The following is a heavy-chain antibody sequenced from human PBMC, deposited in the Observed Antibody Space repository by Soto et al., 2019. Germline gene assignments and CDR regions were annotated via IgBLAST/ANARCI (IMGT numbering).Heavy chain of an antibody. CDR2: IIPIFGTA. V-gene: IGHV1-69*13. CDR3: ARISTIFGVVIAYYYGMDV. J-gene: IGHJ6*02. D-gene: IGHD3-3*01. Sequence: SVKVSCKASGGTFSSYAISWVRQAPGQGLEWMGGIIPIFGTANYAQKFQGRVTITADESTSTAYMELSSLRSEDTAVYYCARISTIFGVVIAYYYGMDVWGQGTTVTVSS. CDR1: GGTFSSYA.